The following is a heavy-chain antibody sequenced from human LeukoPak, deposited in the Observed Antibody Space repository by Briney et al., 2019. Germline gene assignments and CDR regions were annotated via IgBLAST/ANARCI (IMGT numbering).Heavy chain of an antibody. V-gene: IGHV4-39*07. J-gene: IGHJ4*02. CDR1: GGSISSGGYY. CDR3: ARGGIEHLFYYGSGSYYNALDY. D-gene: IGHD3-10*01. CDR2: INHSGST. Sequence: SETLSLTCTVSGGSISSGGYYWSWIRQPPGKGLEWIGEINHSGSTNYNPSLKSRVTISVDTSKNQFSLKLSSVTAADTAVYYCARGGIEHLFYYGSGSYYNALDYWGQGTLVTVSS.